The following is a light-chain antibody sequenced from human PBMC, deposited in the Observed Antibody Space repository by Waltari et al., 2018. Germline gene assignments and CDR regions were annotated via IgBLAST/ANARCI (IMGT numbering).Light chain of an antibody. CDR2: AAS. J-gene: IGKJ1*01. V-gene: IGKV1-39*01. Sequence: IQITQSPPSLSASVGYRVNITCRASQSISNYLSWYQQKPGRAPKLLMYAASSLESGVPSRFSGSGSGRDFTLIISSLQPEDCATYSCQQSYSQTRTFGQGTKVEIK. CDR1: QSISNY. CDR3: QQSYSQTRT.